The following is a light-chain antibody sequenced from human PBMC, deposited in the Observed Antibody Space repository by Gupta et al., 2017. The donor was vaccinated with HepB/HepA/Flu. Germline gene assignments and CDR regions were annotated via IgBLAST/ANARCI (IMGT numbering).Light chain of an antibody. CDR2: QTS. CDR1: QHFSHW. J-gene: IGKJ2*04. CDR3: QQYSNYPCS. V-gene: IGKV1-5*03. Sequence: DIQMTQSPSTLSASVGDRVTITCRASQHFSHWLAWYQQKPGKAPDLLIYQTSTLQSGVPSTFSGSGFGSEFTLTISSLQPHDFATYYCQQYSNYPCSFGQGTKLEIK.